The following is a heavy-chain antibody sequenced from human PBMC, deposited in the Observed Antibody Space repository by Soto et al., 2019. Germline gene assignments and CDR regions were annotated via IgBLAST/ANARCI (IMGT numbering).Heavy chain of an antibody. J-gene: IGHJ4*02. D-gene: IGHD6-25*01. CDR3: ARESRGYSSAFDS. CDR2: IYSTSTYI. Sequence: GGSLRLSCAASGFTFSTYTMNWVRQAPGKGLECVSSIYSTSTYIYYTDSVKGRFSISRDNARNSLYLQMNSLRAEDTAVYYCARESRGYSSAFDSWGQGTLVTVSS. CDR1: GFTFSTYT. V-gene: IGHV3-21*01.